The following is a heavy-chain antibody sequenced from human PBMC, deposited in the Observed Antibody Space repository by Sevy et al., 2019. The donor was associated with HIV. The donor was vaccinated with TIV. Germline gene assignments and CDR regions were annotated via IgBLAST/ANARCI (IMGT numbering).Heavy chain of an antibody. Sequence: GSLRLSCAASGFTFSSYSMNWVRQAPGKGLEWVSSISSSSSYIYYADSVKGRFTISRDNAKNSLYLQMNSLRAEDTAVYYCARFQQLVNYYYYYMDVWGKGTTVTVSS. D-gene: IGHD6-6*01. J-gene: IGHJ6*03. V-gene: IGHV3-21*01. CDR1: GFTFSSYS. CDR3: ARFQQLVNYYYYYMDV. CDR2: ISSSSSYI.